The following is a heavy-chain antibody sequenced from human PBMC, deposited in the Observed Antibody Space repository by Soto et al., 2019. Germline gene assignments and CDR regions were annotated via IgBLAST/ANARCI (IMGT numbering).Heavy chain of an antibody. J-gene: IGHJ6*02. CDR1: GFTFSSYW. V-gene: IGHV3-7*05. Sequence: GGSLRLSCAASGFTFSSYWMSWVRQAPGKGLEWVANIKQDGSEKYYVDSVKGRFTISRDNAKNSLYLQMNSLRAEDTAVYYCARDCSGGSCSATYYYYGMDVWGQGTTVTVSS. D-gene: IGHD2-15*01. CDR2: IKQDGSEK. CDR3: ARDCSGGSCSATYYYYGMDV.